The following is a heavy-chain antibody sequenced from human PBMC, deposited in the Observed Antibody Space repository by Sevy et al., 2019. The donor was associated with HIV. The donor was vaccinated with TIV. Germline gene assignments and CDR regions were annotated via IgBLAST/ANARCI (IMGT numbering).Heavy chain of an antibody. D-gene: IGHD3-16*01. CDR1: GFTFSSYS. V-gene: IGHV3-48*01. J-gene: IGHJ4*02. CDR3: ARGPLGPPWD. CDR2: ISSSSSTI. Sequence: GGSLRLSCAASGFTFSSYSMNWVRQAPGKGLEWVSYISSSSSTIYYADSVKGRFTISRDNAKKSLYLQMNSLRAEDTAVYYCARGPLGPPWDWGQGTLVTVSS.